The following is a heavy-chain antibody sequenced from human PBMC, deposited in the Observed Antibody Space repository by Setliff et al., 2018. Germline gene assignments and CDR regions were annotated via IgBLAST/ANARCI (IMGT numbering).Heavy chain of an antibody. Sequence: GASVKVSCKVSGYTLTELSMHWVRQAPGKGLEWMGGFDPGDGETIYAQKFQGRVTMTEDTSTDTAYMELSSLRSEDTAVYYCAFNSGWYGYYFDYWGQGTLGTVSS. CDR3: AFNSGWYGYYFDY. J-gene: IGHJ4*02. V-gene: IGHV1-24*01. CDR2: FDPGDGET. CDR1: GYTLTELS. D-gene: IGHD6-19*01.